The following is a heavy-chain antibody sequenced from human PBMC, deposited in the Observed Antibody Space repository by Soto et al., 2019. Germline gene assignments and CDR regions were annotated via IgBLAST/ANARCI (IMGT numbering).Heavy chain of an antibody. CDR3: ARDYYDSSGYLGLLDY. CDR2: ISSSSSTI. J-gene: IGHJ4*02. D-gene: IGHD3-22*01. CDR1: GFTFSSYS. Sequence: GGSLRLSCAASGFTFSSYSMNLVRQAPGKGLEWVSYISSSSSTIYYADSVKGRFTISRDNAKNPLYLQMNSLRDEDTAVYYCARDYYDSSGYLGLLDYWGQGTLVTVSS. V-gene: IGHV3-48*02.